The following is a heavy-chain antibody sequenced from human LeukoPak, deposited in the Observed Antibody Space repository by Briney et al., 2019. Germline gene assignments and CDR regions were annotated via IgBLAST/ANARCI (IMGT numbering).Heavy chain of an antibody. D-gene: IGHD2-21*02. CDR3: AKSALAYCGGDCYSIGY. Sequence: GGSLRLSCAAAGFTFNKHWMSWVRQAKGKGLECVAKIREDGSEKHYVDSVKGRFTISRDNSKNTLYLQMNSLRAEDTAVYYCAKSALAYCGGDCYSIGYWGQGTLVTVSS. V-gene: IGHV3-7*01. CDR2: IREDGSEK. J-gene: IGHJ4*02. CDR1: GFTFNKHW.